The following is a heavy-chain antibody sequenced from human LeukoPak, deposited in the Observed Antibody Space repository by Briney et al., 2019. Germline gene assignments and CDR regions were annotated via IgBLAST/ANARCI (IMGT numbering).Heavy chain of an antibody. V-gene: IGHV3-30*02. CDR1: GFTFSSYE. CDR3: AKDATPALGTVYMDV. D-gene: IGHD6-13*01. J-gene: IGHJ6*03. CDR2: IRYDGSNK. Sequence: PGGSLRLSCAASGFTFSSYEMHWVRQAPGKGLEWVAFIRYDGSNKYYADSVKGRFTISRDNSKNTLYLQMNSLRAEDTAVYYCAKDATPALGTVYMDVWGKGTTVTISS.